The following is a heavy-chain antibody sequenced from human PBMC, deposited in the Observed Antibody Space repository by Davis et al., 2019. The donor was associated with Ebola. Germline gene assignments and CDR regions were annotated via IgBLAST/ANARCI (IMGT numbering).Heavy chain of an antibody. CDR2: IQNSGSP. CDR1: GGSISSHY. CDR3: ARGDYAGSSFDY. D-gene: IGHD4-17*01. V-gene: IGHV4-4*09. J-gene: IGHJ4*02. Sequence: SETLSLTCTVSGGSISSHYWSWIRQPPGKGLEWVGCIQNSGSPIYNPSLKSRVTLSVDRSTNQFSLKLTSVTAADTAVYYCARGDYAGSSFDYWGQGTLVTVSS.